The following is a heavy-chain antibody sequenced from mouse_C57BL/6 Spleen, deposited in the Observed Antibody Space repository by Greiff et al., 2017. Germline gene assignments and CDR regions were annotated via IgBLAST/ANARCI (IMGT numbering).Heavy chain of an antibody. CDR3: ARGRDYGSGARDY. Sequence: VQLQQPGAELVRPGTSVKLSCKASGYTFTSYWMHWVKQRPGQGLEWIGVIDPSDSYTNYNQKFKGKATLTVYTSSSTAYMQLSSLTSEDSAVYYCARGRDYGSGARDYWGQGTSVTVSS. J-gene: IGHJ4*01. V-gene: IGHV1-59*01. CDR1: GYTFTSYW. CDR2: IDPSDSYT. D-gene: IGHD1-1*01.